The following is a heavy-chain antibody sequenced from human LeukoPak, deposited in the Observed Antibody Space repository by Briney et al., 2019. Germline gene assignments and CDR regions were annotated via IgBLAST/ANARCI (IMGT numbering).Heavy chain of an antibody. CDR1: GFTFSSYE. J-gene: IGHJ4*02. CDR2: ISSSGSTI. V-gene: IGHV3-48*03. CDR3: ARGGDYGDYQRTYYFDY. D-gene: IGHD4-17*01. Sequence: GGSLRLSCAASGFTFSSYEMNWVRQAPGKGLEWVSYISSSGSTIYYADSVEGRFTISRDNAKNSLYLPMNSLRAEDTAVYYCARGGDYGDYQRTYYFDYWGQGTLVTVSS.